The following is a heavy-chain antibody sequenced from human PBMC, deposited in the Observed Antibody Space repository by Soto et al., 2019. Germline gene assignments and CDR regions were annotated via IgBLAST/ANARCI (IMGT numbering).Heavy chain of an antibody. J-gene: IGHJ6*01. D-gene: IGHD6-13*01. V-gene: IGHV4-39*01. CDR1: GGSISSSSYY. Sequence: ETLSLTCTVSGGSISSSSYYWGWIRQPPGKGLEWIGSIYYSGSTYYNPSLKSRVTISVDTSKNQFSLKLSSVTAADTAVYYCARLYSSSWYSHYYYYYGMDVWGKGPRSPSPQ. CDR2: IYYSGST. CDR3: ARLYSSSWYSHYYYYYGMDV.